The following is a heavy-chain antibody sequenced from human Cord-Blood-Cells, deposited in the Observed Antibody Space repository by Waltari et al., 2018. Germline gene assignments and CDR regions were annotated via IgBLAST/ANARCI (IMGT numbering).Heavy chain of an antibody. D-gene: IGHD3-3*01. CDR1: GGSVSSGSYY. Sequence: QVQLQESGPGLVKPSETLSLTCTVSGGSVSSGSYYWSWIRQPPGKGLEWIGYIYYSGSTNYNPSLKSRVTISVDTSKNQFSLKLSSVTAADTAVYYCARGPRYYDFWSGYYDYYYYYMDVWGKGTTVTVS. CDR2: IYYSGST. V-gene: IGHV4-61*01. J-gene: IGHJ6*03. CDR3: ARGPRYYDFWSGYYDYYYYYMDV.